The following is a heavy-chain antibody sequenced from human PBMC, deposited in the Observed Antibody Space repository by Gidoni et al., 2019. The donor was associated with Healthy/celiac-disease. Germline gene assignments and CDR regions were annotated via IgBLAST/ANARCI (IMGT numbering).Heavy chain of an antibody. CDR1: GFTFSSSG. V-gene: IGHV3-30*18. D-gene: IGHD4-4*01. J-gene: IGHJ4*02. CDR3: AKDGGHNDYSNYVADY. Sequence: QVQLVESGGGVVQPGRSLRLSCAASGFTFSSSGMHWVRQAPGKGLEWVAVISYDGSNKYYADSVKGRFTISRDNSKNTLYLQMNSLRAEDTAVYYCAKDGGHNDYSNYVADYWGQGTLVTVSS. CDR2: ISYDGSNK.